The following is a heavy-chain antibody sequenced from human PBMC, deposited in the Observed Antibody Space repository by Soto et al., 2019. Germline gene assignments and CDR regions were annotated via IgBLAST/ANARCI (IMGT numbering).Heavy chain of an antibody. Sequence: SESLSLNCTVYGGSISSVVYYWNRLRQPPGKGLEWIGYIYYSGSTYYNPSLKSRVTISVDTSKNQFSLKLSSVTAADTAVYYCARDEPSGDLDYWGQGTLVTVSS. CDR1: GGSISSVVYY. CDR2: IYYSGST. J-gene: IGHJ4*02. V-gene: IGHV4-30-4*01. D-gene: IGHD7-27*01. CDR3: ARDEPSGDLDY.